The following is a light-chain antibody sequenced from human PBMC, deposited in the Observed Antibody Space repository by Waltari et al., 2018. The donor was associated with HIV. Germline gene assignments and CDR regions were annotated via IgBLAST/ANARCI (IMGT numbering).Light chain of an antibody. CDR1: ESLLYDNGDNY. V-gene: IGKV2-28*01. Sequence: ETVMTQSPLSMPVTPGEPASISCTSSESLLYDNGDNYLDCYVQKPGQSPQLLFYLGSHRASGVPDRFSGSGSGTDFTLKISGVEAGDVGVYYCMQALQTPRTFGQGTKVEIK. CDR3: MQALQTPRT. J-gene: IGKJ1*01. CDR2: LGS.